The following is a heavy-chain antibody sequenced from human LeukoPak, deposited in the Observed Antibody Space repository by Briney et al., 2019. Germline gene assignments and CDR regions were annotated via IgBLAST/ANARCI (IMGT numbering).Heavy chain of an antibody. CDR3: ARDPRLTTVTTIRWTGYWYFDL. D-gene: IGHD4-17*01. J-gene: IGHJ2*01. CDR1: GGTFSSYA. Sequence: GASVKVSCKASGGTFSSYAISWVRQAPGQGLEWMGGIIPIFGTANYAQKFQGRVTMTRDTSTSTVYMELSSLRSEDTAVYYCARDPRLTTVTTIRWTGYWYFDLWGRGTLVTVSS. CDR2: IIPIFGTA. V-gene: IGHV1-69*05.